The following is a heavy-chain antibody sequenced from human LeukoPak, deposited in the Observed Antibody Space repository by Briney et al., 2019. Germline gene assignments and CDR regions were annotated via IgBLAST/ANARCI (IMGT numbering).Heavy chain of an antibody. V-gene: IGHV1-8*01. D-gene: IGHD4-17*01. Sequence: ASVKVSCKASGYTFINYNINWVRQATGQGLEWMGWMNPKSGSTGYAQKFQGRVTITADESTSTAYMELSSLRSEDTAVYYCARGRGIHDYGDCFDYWGQGTLVTVSS. J-gene: IGHJ4*02. CDR2: MNPKSGST. CDR3: ARGRGIHDYGDCFDY. CDR1: GYTFINYN.